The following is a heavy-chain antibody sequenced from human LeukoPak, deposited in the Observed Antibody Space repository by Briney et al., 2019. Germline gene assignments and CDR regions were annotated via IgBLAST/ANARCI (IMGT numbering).Heavy chain of an antibody. CDR2: FSGSGMTI. J-gene: IGHJ3*02. CDR3: AKEFNMNREIIRDAFDM. D-gene: IGHD3-10*01. Sequence: PGGSLRLSCAASGFTVSSNYMNWVRQAPGKGLEWVSGFSGSGMTIDYADSVKGRFTISRDNSKNTLYLQMNSLRAEDTAVYYCAKEFNMNREIIRDAFDMWGQGTMVTVSS. V-gene: IGHV3-23*01. CDR1: GFTVSSNY.